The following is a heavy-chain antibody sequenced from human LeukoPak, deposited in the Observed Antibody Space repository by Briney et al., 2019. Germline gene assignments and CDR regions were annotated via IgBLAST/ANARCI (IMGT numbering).Heavy chain of an antibody. V-gene: IGHV3-30*02. CDR3: AKDWGTSRITIFGVVDY. J-gene: IGHJ4*02. D-gene: IGHD3-3*01. CDR2: IRYDGSNK. CDR1: GFTFSSYG. Sequence: GGSLRLSCAASGFTFSSYGMHWVRQAPGKGLEWVAFIRYDGSNKYYADSVKGRFTISRDNSKNTLYLQMNSLRAEDTAVYYCAKDWGTSRITIFGVVDYWGQGTLVTVSS.